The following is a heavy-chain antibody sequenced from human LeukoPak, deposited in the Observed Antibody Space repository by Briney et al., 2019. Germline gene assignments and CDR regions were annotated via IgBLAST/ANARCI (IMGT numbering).Heavy chain of an antibody. D-gene: IGHD3-10*01. CDR2: ISGSGNTI. CDR1: GFTFSEYY. V-gene: IGHV3-11*01. J-gene: IGHJ4*02. Sequence: PGGSLRLSCSASGFTFSEYYMSWIRQAPGKGLEWLSYISGSGNTIYYADSVKGRFTISRDNAESSLFLQMNSLRAEDTAVYYCAREHVSGSFQFDYWGQGTLVTVSS. CDR3: AREHVSGSFQFDY.